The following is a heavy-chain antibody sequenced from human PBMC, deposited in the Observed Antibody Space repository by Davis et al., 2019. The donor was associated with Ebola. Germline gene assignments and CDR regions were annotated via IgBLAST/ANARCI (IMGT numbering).Heavy chain of an antibody. V-gene: IGHV3-30-3*01. CDR3: ARGFAVAGFDY. Sequence: GESLKISCAASGFTFSSYAMHWVRQAPGKGLEWVAVISYDGSNKYYADSVKGRFTISRDNAKNSLYLQMNSLRAEDTAVYYCARGFAVAGFDYWGQGTLVTVSS. CDR2: ISYDGSNK. J-gene: IGHJ4*02. D-gene: IGHD6-19*01. CDR1: GFTFSSYA.